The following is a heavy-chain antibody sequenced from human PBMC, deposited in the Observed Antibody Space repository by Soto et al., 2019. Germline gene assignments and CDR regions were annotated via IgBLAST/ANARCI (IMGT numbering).Heavy chain of an antibody. CDR2: SSNSGTFA. J-gene: IGHJ4*02. CDR3: ARSGDNFNVLDY. Sequence: HVHLVESGGGLVKPGGSLRLSCAASGFTFSDYYMSWVRQAPGRGLEWISYSSNSGTFARYATSVKGRFSISRDNANNSLYLEMNSLRVEDTAVYYCARSGDNFNVLDYWGKGSPVTVSS. CDR1: GFTFSDYY. D-gene: IGHD1-1*01. V-gene: IGHV3-11*06.